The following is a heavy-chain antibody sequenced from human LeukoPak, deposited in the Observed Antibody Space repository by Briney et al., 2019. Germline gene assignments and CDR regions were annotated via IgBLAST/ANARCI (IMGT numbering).Heavy chain of an antibody. V-gene: IGHV3-33*01. Sequence: GGSLRLSCAASGFTFSSYGMHWVRQAPGKGLEWVAVIWYDGSNKYYADSVKGRFTISRDNSKNTLYLRMNSLRAEDTAVYYCARGGTSRGEFDYWGQGTLVTVSS. D-gene: IGHD1-14*01. J-gene: IGHJ4*02. CDR2: IWYDGSNK. CDR3: ARGGTSRGEFDY. CDR1: GFTFSSYG.